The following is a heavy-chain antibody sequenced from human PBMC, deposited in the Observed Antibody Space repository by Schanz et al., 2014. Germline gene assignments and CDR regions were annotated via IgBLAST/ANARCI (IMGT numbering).Heavy chain of an antibody. J-gene: IGHJ4*02. D-gene: IGHD6-13*01. CDR2: IIPNSGGT. V-gene: IGHV1-2*06. CDR3: ARVYRWQHILGHFDS. CDR1: GYTFTDYS. Sequence: QVQLVQSGAEVKRPGASVKVSCKASGYTFTDYSVHWVRQAPGQGLEWMGRIIPNSGGTNYVQNFQGRVTMTRDTSIPTAYMDLSRLTSDDTAVYYCARVYRWQHILGHFDSWGQGSLVTVSS.